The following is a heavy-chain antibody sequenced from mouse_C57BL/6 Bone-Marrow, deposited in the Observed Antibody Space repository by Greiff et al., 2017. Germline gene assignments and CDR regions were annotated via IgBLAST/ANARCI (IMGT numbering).Heavy chain of an antibody. CDR2: INPYNGGS. CDR3: ARMGLRPY. V-gene: IGHV1-19*01. Sequence: EVQRVESGPVLVKPGASVKMSCKASGYTFTDYSMNWVQQSHGKSLEWIGVINPYNGGSSYNQKFKGKATLTIDKSSSATYMEHNSLTSEDSAVYYCARMGLRPYWGQGTSVTVSS. CDR1: GYTFTDYS. J-gene: IGHJ4*01. D-gene: IGHD2-4*01.